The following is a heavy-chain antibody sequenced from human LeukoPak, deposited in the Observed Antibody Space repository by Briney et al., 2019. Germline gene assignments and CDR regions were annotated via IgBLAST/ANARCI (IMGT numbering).Heavy chain of an antibody. CDR1: GGSISSYY. CDR2: IYYSGST. Sequence: SETLSLTCTVSGGSISSYYWSWIRQPPGKGLEWIGYIYYSGSTNYNPSLKSRVTISVDTSKNQFSLKLSSVTAADTAVYYCARDVVGTIDYWGQGTLVTVSS. D-gene: IGHD2-2*01. CDR3: ARDVVGTIDY. J-gene: IGHJ4*02. V-gene: IGHV4-59*01.